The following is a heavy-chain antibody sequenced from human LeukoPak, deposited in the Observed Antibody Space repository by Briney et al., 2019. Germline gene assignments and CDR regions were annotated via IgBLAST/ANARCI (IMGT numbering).Heavy chain of an antibody. CDR3: VKGATTGLYYFDY. J-gene: IGHJ4*02. V-gene: IGHV3-64D*09. CDR2: ISDNGGST. Sequence: GGSLRLSCSASGLTFSSCGMHWVRQAPGKGLEYVSAISDNGGSTKYADSVKGRFTISRDNSKNTLYLQMSSLRTEDTALCYCVKGATTGLYYFDYWGQGTLVTVSS. D-gene: IGHD1-1*01. CDR1: GLTFSSCG.